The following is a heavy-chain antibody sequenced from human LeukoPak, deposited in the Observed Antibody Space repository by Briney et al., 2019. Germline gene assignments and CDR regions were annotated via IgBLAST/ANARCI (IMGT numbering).Heavy chain of an antibody. CDR3: ARDLRLTWV. V-gene: IGHV3-7*05. CDR1: GFSFNYYW. Sequence: GGSLRLSCAASGFSFNYYWMSWVRQAPGKGLEWVANINQDGSKKWYVDAVKGRFTISRDNAKNSLLLQMNSLRAEDTAVYYCARDLRLTWVGGQGTLVTVSS. D-gene: IGHD2-15*01. J-gene: IGHJ4*02. CDR2: INQDGSKK.